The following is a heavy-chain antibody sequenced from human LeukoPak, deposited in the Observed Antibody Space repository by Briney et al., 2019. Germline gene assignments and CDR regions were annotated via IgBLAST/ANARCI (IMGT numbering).Heavy chain of an antibody. D-gene: IGHD5-18*01. V-gene: IGHV4-39*01. CDR1: GGSISSSSYY. CDR2: IYYSGST. J-gene: IGHJ4*02. CDR3: ARTTINRIQLWMYYFDY. Sequence: PSETLSLTCTVSGGSISSSSYYWGWIRQPPGKGLEWIGSIYYSGSTYYNPSLKSRVTISVDTSKNQFSLKLSSVTAADTAVYYCARTTINRIQLWMYYFDYWGQGTLLTVSS.